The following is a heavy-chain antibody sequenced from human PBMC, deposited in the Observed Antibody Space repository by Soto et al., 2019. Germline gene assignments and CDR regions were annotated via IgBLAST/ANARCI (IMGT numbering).Heavy chain of an antibody. CDR2: ISDSGDST. V-gene: IGHV3-23*01. D-gene: IGHD5-12*01. J-gene: IGHJ6*02. CDR1: GFAFSSYA. CDR3: ATDRLRRWNYFYYGMDV. Sequence: GGSLRLSCAASGFAFSSYAMSWVRQGQGKGLEWVSLISDSGDSTYFADSVKGRFTISRDNSKNTLSRQMYNLRAEDTATYCCATDRLRRWNYFYYGMDVWGQGTTVTVSS.